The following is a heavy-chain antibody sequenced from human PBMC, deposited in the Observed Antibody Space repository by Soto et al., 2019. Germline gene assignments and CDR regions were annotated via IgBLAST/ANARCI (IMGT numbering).Heavy chain of an antibody. CDR2: VRGNGDPP. D-gene: IGHD5-12*01. J-gene: IGHJ4*02. V-gene: IGHV3-64D*06. Sequence: GGSLRLSCSASGFTFSSYAMQWVRQAPGKGLEYVSGVRGNGDPPFYADSVKGRFTISRDNSKNTLYLQMSSLSADDTAVYYCVKSRGGNNFDFFDWGQGALVTVSS. CDR3: VKSRGGNNFDFFD. CDR1: GFTFSSYA.